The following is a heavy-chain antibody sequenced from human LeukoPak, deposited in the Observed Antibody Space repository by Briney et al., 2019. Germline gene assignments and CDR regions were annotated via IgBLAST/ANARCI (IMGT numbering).Heavy chain of an antibody. D-gene: IGHD4-17*01. CDR2: INHSGST. V-gene: IGHV4-34*01. Sequence: SETLSLTCAVYGGSFSGYYWSWIRQPPGKGLEWIGEINHSGSTNYNPSLKSRVTISVDTSKNQFSLKLSSVTAADTAVYYCARQGDYGDYELLFDYWGQGTLVTVSS. CDR3: ARQGDYGDYELLFDY. J-gene: IGHJ4*02. CDR1: GGSFSGYY.